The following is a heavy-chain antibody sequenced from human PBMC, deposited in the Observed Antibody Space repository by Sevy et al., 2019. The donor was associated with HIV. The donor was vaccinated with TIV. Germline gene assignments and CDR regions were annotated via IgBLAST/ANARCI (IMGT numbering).Heavy chain of an antibody. J-gene: IGHJ4*02. V-gene: IGHV3-23*01. Sequence: GGSLRLSCAASGFTFSSYAMSWVRQAPGKGLEWVSAISGSGGSTYYADSVKGRFTISRDNSKNTLYLQMNSLRAEDTAVYYCAKDRITIFGVVPGGHDYWGQGTLVTVSS. CDR3: AKDRITIFGVVPGGHDY. CDR2: ISGSGGST. CDR1: GFTFSSYA. D-gene: IGHD3-3*01.